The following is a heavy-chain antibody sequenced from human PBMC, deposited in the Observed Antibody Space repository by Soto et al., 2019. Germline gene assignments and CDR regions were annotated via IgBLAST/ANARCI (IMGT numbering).Heavy chain of an antibody. CDR3: AGAFGWPGY. Sequence: GGSLRLSCAASGFTFSSYSMNWVRQAPGKGLEWVSYISSSSSTIYYADSVKGRFTISRDNAKNSLYLQMNSLRAEDTAVYYCAGAFGWPGYWGQGTLVTVSS. J-gene: IGHJ4*02. V-gene: IGHV3-48*01. CDR2: ISSSSSTI. D-gene: IGHD3-16*01. CDR1: GFTFSSYS.